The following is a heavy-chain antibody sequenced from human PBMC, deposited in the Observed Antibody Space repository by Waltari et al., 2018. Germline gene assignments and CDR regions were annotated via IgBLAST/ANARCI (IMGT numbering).Heavy chain of an antibody. D-gene: IGHD3-9*01. Sequence: QVQLQESGPGLVKPSETLSLTCAVSGYSIRSGYSSGWIRQPPGKGLEWIGSIYHSGSTYYNPSLKSRVTISVDTSKNQFSLKLSSVTAADTAVYYCARLMTGTGGYGMDVWGQGTTVTVSS. CDR1: GYSIRSGYS. V-gene: IGHV4-38-2*01. J-gene: IGHJ6*02. CDR2: IYHSGST. CDR3: ARLMTGTGGYGMDV.